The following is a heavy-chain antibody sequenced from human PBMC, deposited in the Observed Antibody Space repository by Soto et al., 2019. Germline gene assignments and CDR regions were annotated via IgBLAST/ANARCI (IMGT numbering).Heavy chain of an antibody. CDR3: ARQGNGAEGFDY. CDR2: FYPGDSDT. Sequence: GESLKISCKGSGYYFPSYRIGWVRQMPGKGLEWMGIFYPGDSDTRYSPSFQGQVTISADRSISTADLQWSSLKPSDTAMYYCARQGNGAEGFDYWGQGTLVTVSS. V-gene: IGHV5-51*01. CDR1: GYYFPSYR. D-gene: IGHD4-17*01. J-gene: IGHJ4*02.